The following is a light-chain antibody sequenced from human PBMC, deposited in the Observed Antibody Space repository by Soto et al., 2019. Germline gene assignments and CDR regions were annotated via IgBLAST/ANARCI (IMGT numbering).Light chain of an antibody. CDR1: QRVSSSY. V-gene: IGKV3-20*01. CDR3: QQYGSSPLT. Sequence: EIVLTQSPGTLSLSPGERAALSCRASQRVSSSYLAWYQQKPGQAPRLLIYGASSRATGIPDRFSGSGSGTDFSLTISRLEPEDFAVYYCQQYGSSPLTFVGGTTVDIK. J-gene: IGKJ4*01. CDR2: GAS.